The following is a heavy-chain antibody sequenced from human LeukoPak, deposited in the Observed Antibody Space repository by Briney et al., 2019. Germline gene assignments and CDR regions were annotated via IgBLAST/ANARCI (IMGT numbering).Heavy chain of an antibody. CDR2: ISAYNGNT. J-gene: IGHJ3*02. CDR3: ARETYYDILTGRIEDGDHDAFDI. V-gene: IGHV1-18*01. CDR1: GYTFTSYG. D-gene: IGHD3-9*01. Sequence: GASVKVSCKASGYTFTSYGISWERQAPGQGLEWMGWISAYNGNTNYAQKLQGRVTMTTDTSTSTAYMELRSLRSDDTAVYYCARETYYDILTGRIEDGDHDAFDIWGQGTMVTVSS.